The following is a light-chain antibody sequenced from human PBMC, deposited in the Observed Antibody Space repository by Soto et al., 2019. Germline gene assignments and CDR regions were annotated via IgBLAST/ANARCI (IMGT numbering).Light chain of an antibody. CDR3: AAWDDSLNGNYV. CDR1: SSNIGSNT. Sequence: QSVLTQPPSAYGTPGQSVTISCSGSSSNIGSNTVNWYQQLPGTAPKLLIYSNNQRPSGVPDRFSGSKSGTSASLAISGLQSEDEADYYCAAWDDSLNGNYVFGTGTKVTVL. V-gene: IGLV1-44*01. CDR2: SNN. J-gene: IGLJ1*01.